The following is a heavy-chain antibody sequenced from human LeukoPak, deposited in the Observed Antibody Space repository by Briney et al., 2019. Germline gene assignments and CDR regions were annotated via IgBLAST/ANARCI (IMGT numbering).Heavy chain of an antibody. CDR2: IRGRCGST. CDR3: AKAPVVVPAAIDY. V-gene: IGHV3-23*01. CDR1: GFTFSSYA. Sequence: WGSLRLSCAASGFTFSSYAMSWVRQAPGKGLERVSSIRGRCGSTYYADSVKGRSTISRDNSKNTLYMQMNSLRAEDTAVYSCAKAPVVVPAAIDYWGQGTLVTVSS. D-gene: IGHD2-2*02. J-gene: IGHJ4*02.